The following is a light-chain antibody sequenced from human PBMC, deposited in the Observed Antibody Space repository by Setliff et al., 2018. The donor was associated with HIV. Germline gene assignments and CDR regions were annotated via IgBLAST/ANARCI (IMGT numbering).Light chain of an antibody. J-gene: IGLJ3*02. CDR2: PNT. Sequence: QSVLTQPPSVSGAPGQRVTISCTGISSNIGAGYDVHWYQQLPGTAPKLLIYPNTNRPSGVPDRFSGSKSGTSPSLAITGLQAEDEADYYCQSYDSSLGGWVFGGGTQLTVL. V-gene: IGLV1-40*01. CDR3: QSYDSSLGGWV. CDR1: SSNIGAGYD.